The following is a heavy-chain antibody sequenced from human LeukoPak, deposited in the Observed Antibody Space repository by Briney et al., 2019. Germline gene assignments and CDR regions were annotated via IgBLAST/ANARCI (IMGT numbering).Heavy chain of an antibody. CDR1: GYTFTGYY. D-gene: IGHD3-22*01. CDR2: INPNSGGT. CDR3: ARDMYYYDSSGYYPYYYYGMDV. V-gene: IGHV1-2*02. Sequence: ASVKVSCKASGYTFTGYYMHWVRQAPGQGLEWMGWINPNSGGTNYAQKFQGRVTMTGDTSISTAYMELSRLRSDDTAVYYCARDMYYYDSSGYYPYYYYGMDVWGQGTTVTVSS. J-gene: IGHJ6*02.